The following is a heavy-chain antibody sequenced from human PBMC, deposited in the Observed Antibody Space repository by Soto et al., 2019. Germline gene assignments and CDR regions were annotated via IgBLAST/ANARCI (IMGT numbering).Heavy chain of an antibody. V-gene: IGHV3-7*03. J-gene: IGHJ4*02. CDR3: GSSRGYSSFDY. CDR1: GFTLTNYW. Sequence: XGSLRLSCVASGFTLTNYWMSWVREPPGKGLGWVANMKPDGGEINYVDSVKGRFTISRDNAKNLMYLQMNSLSVEDTAVYYCGSSRGYSSFDYWGQGTRVTVSS. CDR2: MKPDGGEI. D-gene: IGHD4-4*01.